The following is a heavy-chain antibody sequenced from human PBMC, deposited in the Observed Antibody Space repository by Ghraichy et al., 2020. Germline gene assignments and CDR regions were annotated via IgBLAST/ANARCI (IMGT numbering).Heavy chain of an antibody. D-gene: IGHD3-3*01. V-gene: IGHV4-61*01. CDR1: GGSVSSGSYY. Sequence: SETLSLTCTVSGGSVSSGSYYWSWIRQPPGKGLEWIGYIYYSGSTNYNPSLKSRVTISVDTSKNQFSLKLSSVTAADTAVYYCARDAWEWASGQSWFDPWGQGTLVTVSS. CDR3: ARDAWEWASGQSWFDP. J-gene: IGHJ5*02. CDR2: IYYSGST.